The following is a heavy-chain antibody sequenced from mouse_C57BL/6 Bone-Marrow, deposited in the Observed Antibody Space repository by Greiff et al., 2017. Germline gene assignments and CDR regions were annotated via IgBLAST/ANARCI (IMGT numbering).Heavy chain of an antibody. Sequence: EVQLQQSGAELVRPGASVKLSCTASGFNIKDDYMHWVKQRPEQGLEWIGWIDPENGDTEYATKFQGKATITADTSSNTAYLQLSSLTSEDTAVYYCTTGEYYGNYDWYFDVWGTGTTVTVSS. J-gene: IGHJ1*03. CDR1: GFNIKDDY. CDR3: TTGEYYGNYDWYFDV. D-gene: IGHD2-1*01. V-gene: IGHV14-4*01. CDR2: IDPENGDT.